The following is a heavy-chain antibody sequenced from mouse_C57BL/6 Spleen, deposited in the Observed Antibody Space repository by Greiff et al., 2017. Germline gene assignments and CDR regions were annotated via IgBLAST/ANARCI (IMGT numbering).Heavy chain of an antibody. D-gene: IGHD1-1*02. V-gene: IGHV1-80*01. CDR2: IYPGDGDT. Sequence: VQLVESGAELVKPGASVKISCKASGYAFSSYWMNWVKQRPGKGLEWIGQIYPGDGDTNYNGKFKGKATLTADKSSSTAYMQLSSLTSEDSAVYFCARSLGLRYGPDYWGQGTTLTVSS. J-gene: IGHJ2*01. CDR3: ARSLGLRYGPDY. CDR1: GYAFSSYW.